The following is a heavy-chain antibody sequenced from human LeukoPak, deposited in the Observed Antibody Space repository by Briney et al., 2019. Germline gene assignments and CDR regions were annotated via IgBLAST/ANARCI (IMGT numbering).Heavy chain of an antibody. Sequence: GGSLRLSCAASGFTFSSYSMNWVRQAPGKGLEWVSSISSSSSYIYYADSVKGRFTISRDNAKNSLYLQMNSLRAEDTAVYYCAREPRDYYYMDLWGKGATVTVSS. CDR3: AREPRDYYYMDL. CDR2: ISSSSSYI. J-gene: IGHJ6*03. V-gene: IGHV3-21*01. CDR1: GFTFSSYS.